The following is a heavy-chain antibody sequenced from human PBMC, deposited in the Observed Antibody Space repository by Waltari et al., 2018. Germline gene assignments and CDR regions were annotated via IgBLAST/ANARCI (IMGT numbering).Heavy chain of an antibody. CDR2: IYYSGST. D-gene: IGHD1-26*01. CDR3: ASFGNRGSYDY. V-gene: IGHV4-59*01. Sequence: QVQLQESGPGLVKPSATLSLTCTVSGGSISSYYWRWIRQPPGKGLEWIGYIYYSGSTNYNPSLKSRVTISVDTSKNQFSLKLSSVTAADTAVYYCASFGNRGSYDYWGQGTLVTVSS. CDR1: GGSISSYY. J-gene: IGHJ4*02.